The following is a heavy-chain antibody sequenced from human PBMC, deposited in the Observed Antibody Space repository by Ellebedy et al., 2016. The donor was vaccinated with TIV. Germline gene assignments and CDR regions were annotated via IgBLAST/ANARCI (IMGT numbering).Heavy chain of an antibody. V-gene: IGHV4-4*07. Sequence: MPSETLSPTCTVTGGPTSSYYWTWIRQPAGKGLEWTGRMHTSGSTNYNPSLKSRVTMSVDTSKNQFSLKLSSVTAADTAVYYCARDAGSGGYDTGLWGQGTLVTVSS. D-gene: IGHD6-13*01. CDR3: ARDAGSGGYDTGL. CDR2: MHTSGST. J-gene: IGHJ4*02. CDR1: GGPTSSYY.